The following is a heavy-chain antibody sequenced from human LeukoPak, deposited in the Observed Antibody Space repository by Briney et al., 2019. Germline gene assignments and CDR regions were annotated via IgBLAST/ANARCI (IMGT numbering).Heavy chain of an antibody. V-gene: IGHV3-53*01. CDR2: TYTGGNS. CDR3: ARGGRGSAAVVAPRSFDI. J-gene: IGHJ3*02. CDR1: GFTVSSTH. Sequence: PGGSLRLSCEASGFTVSSTHMVWVRQAPGKGLEWVSVTYTGGNSYYAGSAQGRFIISRDISKNTLYLQMNNLRAEDSALYYCARGGRGSAAVVAPRSFDIWGQGTMVTVSS. D-gene: IGHD3-22*01.